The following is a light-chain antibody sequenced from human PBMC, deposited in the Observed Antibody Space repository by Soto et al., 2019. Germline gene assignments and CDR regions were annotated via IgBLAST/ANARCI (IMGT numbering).Light chain of an antibody. J-gene: IGLJ3*02. V-gene: IGLV2-8*01. CDR1: SSDVGGYNY. Sequence: QSVLTKPPSASGSPGQSVTISCTGTSSDVGGYNYVSWYQQHPGKAPKLLIYEVSKRPSGVPDRFSGSKSGNTASLTVSGLQAADEADYYCNSYAGSYNWVFGGGTQLTVL. CDR2: EVS. CDR3: NSYAGSYNWV.